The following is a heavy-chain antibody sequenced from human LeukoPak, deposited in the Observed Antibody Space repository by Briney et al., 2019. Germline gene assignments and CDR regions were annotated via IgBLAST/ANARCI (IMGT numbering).Heavy chain of an antibody. V-gene: IGHV5-51*01. CDR1: GYSFTNYW. CDR3: ARGPYCSTTNCYSPYYYYYMFV. Sequence: GESLKISCKGSGYSFTNYWIGWVRQMPGKGLEWMGIIYPGDSDTRYSPSFQGQVTISADKSIRTAYLQWSSLKASDTAMYYCARGPYCSTTNCYSPYYYYYMFVWGRGTTVTVSS. J-gene: IGHJ6*03. D-gene: IGHD2-2*01. CDR2: IYPGDSDT.